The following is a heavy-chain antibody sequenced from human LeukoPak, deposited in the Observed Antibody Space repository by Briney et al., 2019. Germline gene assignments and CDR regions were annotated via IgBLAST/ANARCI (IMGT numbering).Heavy chain of an antibody. V-gene: IGHV3-48*01. CDR2: ISSSSGTI. CDR3: ARALGYSYGYAVDY. CDR1: GFIFSNYN. Sequence: GGSLRLSCAASGFIFSNYNMNWVRQIPGKGLEWLSYISSSSGTIYYADSVKGRFTISGDNAKNSLYLQMNSLRAEDTAVYYCARALGYSYGYAVDYWGQGTLVTVSS. J-gene: IGHJ4*02. D-gene: IGHD5-18*01.